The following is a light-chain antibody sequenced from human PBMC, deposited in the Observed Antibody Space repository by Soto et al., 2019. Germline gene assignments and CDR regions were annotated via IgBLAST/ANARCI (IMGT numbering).Light chain of an antibody. J-gene: IGLJ3*02. Sequence: QAVVTQPPSASGTPGQKITISCSGSTSDIGSNTVNWYQQVPGTAPKLLIYANNQRPSGVPDRFSGSKSGTSASLAISGLQSEDEADYYCEAWDDSLTGPVFGGGTQLTVL. CDR1: TSDIGSNT. CDR2: ANN. CDR3: EAWDDSLTGPV. V-gene: IGLV1-44*01.